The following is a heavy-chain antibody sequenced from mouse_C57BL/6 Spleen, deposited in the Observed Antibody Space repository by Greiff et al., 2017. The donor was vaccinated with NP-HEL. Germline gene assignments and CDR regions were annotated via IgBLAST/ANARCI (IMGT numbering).Heavy chain of an antibody. Sequence: EVQGVESEGGLVQPGSSMQLSCPASGFPFRDYYLAWFRPVPETGLECVANINYDGSSTYYLDSLKSRFIISRDNAKNILYLQMSSLKSEDTATYYCARENDGLFDYWGQGTTLTVSS. D-gene: IGHD2-3*01. V-gene: IGHV5-16*01. J-gene: IGHJ2*01. CDR3: ARENDGLFDY. CDR2: INYDGSST. CDR1: GFPFRDYY.